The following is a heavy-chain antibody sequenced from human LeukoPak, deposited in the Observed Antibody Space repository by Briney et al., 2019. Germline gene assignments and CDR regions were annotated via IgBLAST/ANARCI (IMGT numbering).Heavy chain of an antibody. CDR2: IKSSNT. CDR3: ARVPDWTYVPDY. CDR1: GGSISSDRFY. J-gene: IGHJ4*02. Sequence: SETLSLTCTVSGGSISSDRFYWTWVRQPAGKRPEWIGRIKSSNTNCNPSLKSRVNISVDTSTNQFSLKLSSLTAADTAVYYCARVPDWTYVPDYWGQGTLVTVSS. V-gene: IGHV4-61*02. D-gene: IGHD3-16*01.